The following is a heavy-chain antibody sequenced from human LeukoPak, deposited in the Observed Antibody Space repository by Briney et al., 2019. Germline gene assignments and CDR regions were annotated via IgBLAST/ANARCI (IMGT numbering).Heavy chain of an antibody. D-gene: IGHD2-15*01. CDR1: GYSFTSYW. Sequence: GESLKISCKGSGYSFTSYWIGWARQMPGKGLEWMGIIYPGDSDTRYSPSFQGQVTISADKSISTAYLQWSSLKASDTAMYYCARLRYCSGGSCRYYGMDVWGQGTTVTVSS. CDR2: IYPGDSDT. CDR3: ARLRYCSGGSCRYYGMDV. J-gene: IGHJ6*02. V-gene: IGHV5-51*01.